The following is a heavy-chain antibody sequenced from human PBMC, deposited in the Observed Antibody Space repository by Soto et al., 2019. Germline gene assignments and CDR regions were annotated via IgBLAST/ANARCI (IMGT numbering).Heavy chain of an antibody. CDR3: ARGQGAAIGDYYYHGMDV. V-gene: IGHV3-73*01. CDR1: GFIFSGSA. D-gene: IGHD2-2*02. Sequence: GGSLRLSCAASGFIFSGSAMHWVRQASGKGLEWVGRIRSRANNFATSSAASVKGRFTFSRDYSKNTAYLQMNTLKPEDTAVYYCARGQGAAIGDYYYHGMDVWGQGTTVTVSS. CDR2: IRSRANNFAT. J-gene: IGHJ6*02.